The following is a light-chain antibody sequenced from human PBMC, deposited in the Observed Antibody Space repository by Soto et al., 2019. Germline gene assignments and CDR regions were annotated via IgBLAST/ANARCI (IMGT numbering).Light chain of an antibody. CDR1: RSDVGGYEF. CDR2: EGS. V-gene: IGLV2-23*01. Sequence: QSALTQPASVSGSPGQSITISCAGTRSDVGGYEFVSWYQRHPGKGPKLMIYEGSKRPSGVSNRFSGSKSGSTASLTISGLQAEDEADYYCCSSRIFGGGTKLTVL. CDR3: CSSRI. J-gene: IGLJ2*01.